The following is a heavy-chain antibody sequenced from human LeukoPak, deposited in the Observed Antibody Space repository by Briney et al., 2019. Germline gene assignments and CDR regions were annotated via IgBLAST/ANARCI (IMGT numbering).Heavy chain of an antibody. J-gene: IGHJ3*02. CDR1: GFTFSSYA. CDR2: ISYDGSNK. D-gene: IGHD6-19*01. V-gene: IGHV3-30-3*01. Sequence: GGSLRLSCAAYGFTFSSYAMHWDRQAPGKGLEWVAVISYDGSNKYYADSVKGRFTISRDNSKNTLYLQMNSLRAEDTAVYYCARAKVRSSGWLDAFDIWGQGTMVTVSS. CDR3: ARAKVRSSGWLDAFDI.